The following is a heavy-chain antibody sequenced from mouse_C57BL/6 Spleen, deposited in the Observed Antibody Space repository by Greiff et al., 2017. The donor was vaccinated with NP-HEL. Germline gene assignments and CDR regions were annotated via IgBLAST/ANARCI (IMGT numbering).Heavy chain of an antibody. CDR2: INPGSGGT. V-gene: IGHV1-54*01. Sequence: QVQLQQSGAELVRPGTSVKVSCNASGYAFTNYLIEWVKQRPGQGLEWIGVINPGSGGTNYNEKFKGKATLTEDKSSSTAYMQLSSLTSEDSAVYFCARSPRDYYGSSSWFAYWGQGTLVTVSA. D-gene: IGHD1-1*01. CDR1: GYAFTNYL. J-gene: IGHJ3*01. CDR3: ARSPRDYYGSSSWFAY.